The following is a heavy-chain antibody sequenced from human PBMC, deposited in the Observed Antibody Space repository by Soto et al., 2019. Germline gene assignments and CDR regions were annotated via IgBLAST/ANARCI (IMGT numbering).Heavy chain of an antibody. J-gene: IGHJ6*02. Sequence: SLKDSCKASDKTHHRYAISWVRQAPGGGPEWMGGIIPTSGKADHAQKLQGRVTMTRNTSTSTAYMELSSLRSEDTAVYYCALRSSGSGSYKVNYYYGMDVWGQGTTVTVSS. V-gene: IGHV1-8*01. CDR2: IIPTSGKA. CDR1: DKTHHRYA. CDR3: ALRSSGSGSYKVNYYYGMDV. D-gene: IGHD3-10*01.